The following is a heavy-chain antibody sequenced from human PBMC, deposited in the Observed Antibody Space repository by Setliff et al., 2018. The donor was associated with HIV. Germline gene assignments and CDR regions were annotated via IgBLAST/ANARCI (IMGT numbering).Heavy chain of an antibody. J-gene: IGHJ4*02. V-gene: IGHV3-7*01. CDR3: WSGYTSGR. Sequence: PWGSLRLSCAASGFTFTNYWMAWIRQAPGRGLEWAAIISNDGGREYYVDSVKGRFTISRDNAKSSLYLQMDSLRVEDTSVYYCWSGYTSGRWGQGTLVTVSS. CDR2: ISNDGGRE. D-gene: IGHD6-19*01. CDR1: GFTFTNYW.